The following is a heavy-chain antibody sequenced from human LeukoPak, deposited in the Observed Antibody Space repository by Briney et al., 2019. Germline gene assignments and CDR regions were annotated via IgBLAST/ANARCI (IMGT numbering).Heavy chain of an antibody. CDR1: GFTFSSYA. V-gene: IGHV3-23*01. Sequence: QPGGSLRLSCAASGFTFSSYAMSWVRQAPGKGLEWVSAISGSGGSTYYADSVKGRFTISRDNSKNTLYLQINSLRAEDTAIYYCARINELGDMWGQGTEVTVSS. J-gene: IGHJ3*02. CDR2: ISGSGGST. CDR3: ARINELGDM. D-gene: IGHD7-27*01.